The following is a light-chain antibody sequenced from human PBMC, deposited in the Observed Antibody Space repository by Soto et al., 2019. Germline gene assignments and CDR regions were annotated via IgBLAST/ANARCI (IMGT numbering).Light chain of an antibody. J-gene: IGLJ2*01. Sequence: QSVLTQPPSVSGAPGQRVTISCTGSSSNIGAGYDVHWYQQLPGTDPKLLIYGNSNRPSGVPDRFSGSKSGTSASLAITGLQAEDEADYYCQSYDSSLSGSVVFGGGTKLTV. V-gene: IGLV1-40*01. CDR1: SSNIGAGYD. CDR3: QSYDSSLSGSVV. CDR2: GNS.